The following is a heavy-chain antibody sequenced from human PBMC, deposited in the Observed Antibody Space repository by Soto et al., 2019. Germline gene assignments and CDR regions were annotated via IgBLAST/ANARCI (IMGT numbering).Heavy chain of an antibody. J-gene: IGHJ6*02. CDR2: IYYSGST. CDR1: RHAISSCY. D-gene: IGHD3-9*01. V-gene: IGHV4-59*01. Sequence: SATLSLTCTVWRHAISSCYGRWIPQPPRKGLEWIGYIYYSGSTNYNPSLKSRVTISVDTSKNQFSLKLSSVTAADTAVYYCASLYYDILTGPRGYYYYGMEVWGQGTTVTVS. CDR3: ASLYYDILTGPRGYYYYGMEV.